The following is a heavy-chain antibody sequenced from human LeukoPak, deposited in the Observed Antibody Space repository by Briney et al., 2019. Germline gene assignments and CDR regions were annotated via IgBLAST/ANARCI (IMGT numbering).Heavy chain of an antibody. CDR1: GGSISSYY. J-gene: IGHJ5*02. D-gene: IGHD4-17*01. Sequence: PSETLSLTCTVSGGSISSYYWGWIRQPPGKGLEWIGSIYYSGSTYYNPSLKSRVTISVDTSKNQFSLKLSSVTAADTAVYYCARDSTTVTTHWFDPWGQGTLVTVSS. CDR2: IYYSGST. CDR3: ARDSTTVTTHWFDP. V-gene: IGHV4-39*07.